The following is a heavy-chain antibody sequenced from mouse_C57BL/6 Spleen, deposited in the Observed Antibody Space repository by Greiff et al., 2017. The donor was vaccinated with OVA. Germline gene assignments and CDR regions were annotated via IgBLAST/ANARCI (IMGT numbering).Heavy chain of an antibody. CDR1: GYTFTSYW. V-gene: IGHV1-59*01. CDR3: ARDYDYDEY. D-gene: IGHD2-4*01. Sequence: QVQLQQPGAELVRPGTSVELSCKASGYTFTSYWMHWVKQRPGQGLEWIGVIDPSDSYTNYNQKFKGKATLTVDTSSSTAYMQLSSLTSEDSAVYYCARDYDYDEYWGQGTTLTVSS. CDR2: IDPSDSYT. J-gene: IGHJ2*01.